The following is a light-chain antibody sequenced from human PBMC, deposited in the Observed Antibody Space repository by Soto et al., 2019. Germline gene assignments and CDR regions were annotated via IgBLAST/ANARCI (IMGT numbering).Light chain of an antibody. CDR2: SNN. V-gene: IGLV1-44*01. CDR3: AAWDDSLNAYYV. CDR1: SPNIGSNP. Sequence: QPGLAHPPPPPGAPRGRVPISFSERSPNIGSNPVNWYQQLPGTAPKLLIYSNNQRPSGVPDRFSGSKSGTSASLAISGLQSEDEADYYCAAWDDSLNAYYVFGTGTKVTVL. J-gene: IGLJ1*01.